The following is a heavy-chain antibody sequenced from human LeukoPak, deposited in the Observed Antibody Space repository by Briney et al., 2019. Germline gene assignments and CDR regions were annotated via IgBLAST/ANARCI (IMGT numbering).Heavy chain of an antibody. CDR2: IKQDGREK. CDR3: ARGVGVGYSIN. D-gene: IGHD6-13*01. Sequence: TGGSLRLSCAASGFPFSSCAMSWVRQAPGKGVEWVANIKQDGREKYYVDSVKGRFTISRDNAKNSLYLQMNSLRAEDTAVYYCARGVGVGYSINWGQGTLVTVSS. CDR1: GFPFSSCA. J-gene: IGHJ4*02. V-gene: IGHV3-7*01.